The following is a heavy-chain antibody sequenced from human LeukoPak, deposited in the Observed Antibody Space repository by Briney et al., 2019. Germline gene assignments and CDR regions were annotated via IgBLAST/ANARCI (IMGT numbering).Heavy chain of an antibody. CDR2: ISSSGSTI. CDR1: GFTFSNYA. V-gene: IGHV3-11*01. CDR3: AREVGATDRFLAFDI. D-gene: IGHD1-26*01. Sequence: GGSLRLSCTPSGFTFSNYAMSWVRQAPGKGLEWVSYISSSGSTIYYADSVKGRFTISRDNAKNSLYLQMNSLRAEDTAVYYCAREVGATDRFLAFDIWGQGTMVTVSS. J-gene: IGHJ3*02.